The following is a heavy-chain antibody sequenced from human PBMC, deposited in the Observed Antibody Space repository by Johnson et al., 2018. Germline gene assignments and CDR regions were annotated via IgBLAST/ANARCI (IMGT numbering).Heavy chain of an antibody. CDR3: ARDRIAALDAFDT. J-gene: IGHJ3*02. Sequence: VQLVESGGGLVQPGGTLRLSCAASGFTFSSYSMNWVRQAPGKGLEWVSYISSSSSTIYYADSVKRRFTISRDNAKNSLYMQMNSLRAEDKGVYYCARDRIAALDAFDTWGQGTMVTVSS. V-gene: IGHV3-48*01. D-gene: IGHD6-6*01. CDR1: GFTFSSYS. CDR2: ISSSSSTI.